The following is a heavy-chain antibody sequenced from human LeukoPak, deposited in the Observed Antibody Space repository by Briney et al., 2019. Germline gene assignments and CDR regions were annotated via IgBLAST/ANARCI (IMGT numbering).Heavy chain of an antibody. Sequence: GGTLRLSCAASGITFSSYGMSWIRQAPGKGLEWVSYISSSGSTIYYADSVKGRFTISRDNAKNSLYLQMNSLRAEDTAVYYCARADWDTAMIDYWGQGTLVTVSS. CDR3: ARADWDTAMIDY. J-gene: IGHJ4*02. CDR2: ISSSGSTI. V-gene: IGHV3-48*04. D-gene: IGHD5-18*01. CDR1: GITFSSYG.